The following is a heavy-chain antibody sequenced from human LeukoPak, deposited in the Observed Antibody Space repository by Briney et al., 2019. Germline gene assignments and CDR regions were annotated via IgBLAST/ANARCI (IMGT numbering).Heavy chain of an antibody. J-gene: IGHJ4*02. V-gene: IGHV6-1*01. D-gene: IGHD6-13*01. CDR2: TYCRSKWYN. Sequence: SQTLSLTCAISGDSVSSNSAAWNWIRQSPSRGLEWLGRTYCRSKWYNDYAVSVKSRITINPDTSKNQFSLQLNSVTPEDTAVYYCARGAGPKQQLTAYYFDYWGQGTLVAVSS. CDR1: GDSVSSNSAA. CDR3: ARGAGPKQQLTAYYFDY.